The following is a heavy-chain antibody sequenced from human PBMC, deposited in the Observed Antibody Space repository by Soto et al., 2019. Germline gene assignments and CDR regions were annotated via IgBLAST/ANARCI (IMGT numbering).Heavy chain of an antibody. D-gene: IGHD3-22*01. J-gene: IGHJ4*02. CDR2: ISYNGGKI. CDR3: ARRSSGYPYYFDY. CDR1: GFTFNNYA. Sequence: QVQLVESGGGVVQPGKSLRLSCAASGFTFNNYAMHWVRQAPGKGLEWVALISYNGGKIYYADSVKGRFTISRDNSKNTLYLQMDSLGPDDTAVYYCARRSSGYPYYFDYWGQGTLVTVSS. V-gene: IGHV3-30-3*01.